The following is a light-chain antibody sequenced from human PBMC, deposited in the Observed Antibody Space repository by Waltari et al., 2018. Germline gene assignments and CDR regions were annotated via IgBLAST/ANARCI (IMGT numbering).Light chain of an antibody. J-gene: IGKJ4*01. CDR2: AAY. CDR1: QNIRTY. Sequence: DIQMTQSPPSLSASVGDRVTLTCRASQNIRTYLNWYQQTLWKAPRLYIYAAYTLLAGVPARFSASGSGTNVARTISSLQPEDFATFYCQQTYSDPRTFGGGTKV. CDR3: QQTYSDPRT. V-gene: IGKV1-39*01.